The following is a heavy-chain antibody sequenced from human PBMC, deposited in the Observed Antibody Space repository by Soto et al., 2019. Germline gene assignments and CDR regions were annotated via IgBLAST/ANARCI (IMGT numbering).Heavy chain of an antibody. J-gene: IGHJ5*02. D-gene: IGHD4-17*01. V-gene: IGHV3-15*07. CDR1: GFTFSNAW. CDR2: IKSKTHGGTT. Sequence: EVQLVESGGGLVKPGGSLRLSCAASGFTFSNAWMNWVRQAPGKGLEWVGRIKSKTHGGTTDYAAPVKGRFTISRDDSKNTLYLQMNSLKTEDTAVYYCTTEGYGDYLGGGDPWGQGTLVTVSS. CDR3: TTEGYGDYLGGGDP.